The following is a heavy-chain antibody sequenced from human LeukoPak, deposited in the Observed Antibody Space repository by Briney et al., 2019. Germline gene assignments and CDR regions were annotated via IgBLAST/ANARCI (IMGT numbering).Heavy chain of an antibody. CDR3: ARGWYSSTSNWFDP. J-gene: IGHJ5*02. CDR1: GYSFTGNY. CDR2: INPNTGGT. D-gene: IGHD6-13*01. V-gene: IGHV1-2*02. Sequence: ASVRVSCKASGYSFTGNYMHWVRQAPGQGFEWMGWINPNTGGTNYAQKFKGRVLMTRDTSISTVYMELSSLRSEDTAVYYCARGWYSSTSNWFDPWGQGTLVTVSS.